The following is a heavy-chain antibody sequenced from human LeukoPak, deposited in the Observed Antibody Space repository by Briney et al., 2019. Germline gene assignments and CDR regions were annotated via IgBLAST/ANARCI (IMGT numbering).Heavy chain of an antibody. CDR1: GFHVITYY. Sequence: GGSLRLSCAASGFHVITYYMNWFRQAPGKGLEWASVIYSDFRTYYADSVKGRFIISKDTSKNTLYLQMNNLRADDTAVYYCAKMGTTTTQATHLDYWGQGTLVTVSS. V-gene: IGHV3-53*01. CDR2: IYSDFRT. D-gene: IGHD4-11*01. CDR3: AKMGTTTTQATHLDY. J-gene: IGHJ4*02.